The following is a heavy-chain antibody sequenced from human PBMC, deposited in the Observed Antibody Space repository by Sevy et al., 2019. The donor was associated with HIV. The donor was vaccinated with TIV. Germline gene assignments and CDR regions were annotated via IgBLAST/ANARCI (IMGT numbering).Heavy chain of an antibody. Sequence: GGSLRLSCAASGFTFGNAWMDWVRQAPGKGLEWVGRIKSKAEGGTTDYAAHVKGRFTFIRDDSKNTLYLQMNSLKTEDTAPYSCTTVMRLFGDTNFWYFDLWGRGTLVTVSS. V-gene: IGHV3-15*07. D-gene: IGHD2-21*01. CDR2: IKSKAEGGTT. CDR3: TTVMRLFGDTNFWYFDL. CDR1: GFTFGNAW. J-gene: IGHJ2*01.